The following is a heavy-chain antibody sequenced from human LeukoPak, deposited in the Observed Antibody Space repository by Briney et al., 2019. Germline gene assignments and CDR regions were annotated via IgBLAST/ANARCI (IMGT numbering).Heavy chain of an antibody. CDR3: AIDLPIDGDYYGSGSQDY. V-gene: IGHV1-46*01. D-gene: IGHD3-10*01. CDR1: GDTFTSYT. J-gene: IGHJ4*02. CDR2: INPSGSGT. Sequence: ASVKVSSKASGDTFTSYTMHWVRHAPGQGLEWMGKINPSGSGTSHAQKIQGRVTMTRDTSTSTVYMERSSLRSEDTAVYYCAIDLPIDGDYYGSGSQDYWGQGSLVTVSS.